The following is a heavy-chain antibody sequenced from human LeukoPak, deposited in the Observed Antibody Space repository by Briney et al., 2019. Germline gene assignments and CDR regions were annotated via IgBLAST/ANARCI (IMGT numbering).Heavy chain of an antibody. J-gene: IGHJ4*02. V-gene: IGHV3-7*01. CDR3: ARDLSGVAGYTYGRGIDY. CDR1: GFTFTSYW. D-gene: IGHD5-18*01. CDR2: INQDGSEK. Sequence: GGSLRLSCAASGFTFTSYWMSWVRQAPGKGLEWVANINQDGSEKYYVDSVKGRFTISRDNAKTSLYLQMNSLRAEDTAVYYCARDLSGVAGYTYGRGIDYWGQGTLVTVSS.